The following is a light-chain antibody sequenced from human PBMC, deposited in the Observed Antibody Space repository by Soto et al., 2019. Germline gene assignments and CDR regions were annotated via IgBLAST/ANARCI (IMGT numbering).Light chain of an antibody. CDR1: QSVNSNY. V-gene: IGKV3-20*01. J-gene: IGKJ2*01. CDR3: QQYGSSLYT. CDR2: GVS. Sequence: EIVLTQSPGTLSLSPGERVTLSCRASQSVNSNYLAWYQQKPGQAPRLLIYGVSTRATGIPDRFSGNGSGTDFTLTISRLEPEDFAVYYCQQYGSSLYTFGQGTKLEIK.